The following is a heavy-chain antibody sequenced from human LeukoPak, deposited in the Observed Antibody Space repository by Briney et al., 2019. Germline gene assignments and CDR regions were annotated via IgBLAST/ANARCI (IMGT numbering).Heavy chain of an antibody. CDR2: IYYSGST. J-gene: IGHJ4*02. D-gene: IGHD5-18*01. CDR1: GGSISSSSYY. Sequence: SETLSLTCTVSGGSISSSSYYWGWIRQPPGKGLEWIGSIYYSGSTYYNPSLKSRVTISVDTSKNQFSLKLSSVTAADTAVYYCARSTKDTANWGLYDYWGQGTLVTVSS. V-gene: IGHV4-39*01. CDR3: ARSTKDTANWGLYDY.